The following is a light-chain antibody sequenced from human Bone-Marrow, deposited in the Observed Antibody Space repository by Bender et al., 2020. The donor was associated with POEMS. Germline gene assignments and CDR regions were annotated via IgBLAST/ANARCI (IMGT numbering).Light chain of an antibody. J-gene: IGLJ1*01. CDR3: QSDDNSIYV. CDR1: RGSIASNY. V-gene: IGLV6-57*01. Sequence: NFMLTQPHSVSESPGKTVTISCTRSRGSIASNYVQWYQQRPGSSPTTVIYEDNLRPSGVPDRFSGSVDSSSNSASLTISGLKTEDEADYYCQSDDNSIYVFGTGTKVTVL. CDR2: EDN.